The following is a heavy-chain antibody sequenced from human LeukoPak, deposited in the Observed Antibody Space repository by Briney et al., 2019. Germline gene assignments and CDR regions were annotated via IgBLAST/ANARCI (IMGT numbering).Heavy chain of an antibody. CDR1: GYTFTGYY. Sequence: ASVKVSCKASGYTFTGYYMHWVRQAPGQGLEWMGWINLNSGGTNYAQKFQGRVTMTRDTSISTAYMELSRLRSDDTAVYYCARGRGSGSYNPYYYYYMDVWGKGTTVTISS. J-gene: IGHJ6*03. CDR2: INLNSGGT. V-gene: IGHV1-2*02. CDR3: ARGRGSGSYNPYYYYYMDV. D-gene: IGHD3-10*01.